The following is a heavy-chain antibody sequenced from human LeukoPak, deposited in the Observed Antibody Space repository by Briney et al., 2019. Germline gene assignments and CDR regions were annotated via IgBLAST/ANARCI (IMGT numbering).Heavy chain of an antibody. Sequence: ASVKVSCKVSGYTLTELSMHWVRPAPGKGLEWMGGFDPEDGETIYAQKFQGRVTMTEDTSTDTAYMELSSLRSEDTAVYYCATHDYGDYVAGRIYYYYGMDVWGQGTTVTVSS. J-gene: IGHJ6*02. CDR3: ATHDYGDYVAGRIYYYYGMDV. CDR1: GYTLTELS. V-gene: IGHV1-24*01. CDR2: FDPEDGET. D-gene: IGHD4-17*01.